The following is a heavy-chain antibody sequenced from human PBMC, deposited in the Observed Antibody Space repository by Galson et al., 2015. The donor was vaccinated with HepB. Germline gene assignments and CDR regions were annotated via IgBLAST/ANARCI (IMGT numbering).Heavy chain of an antibody. CDR3: AKGLEYSSSSGGDY. Sequence: SLRLSCAASGFTFSSYSMNWVRQAPGKGLEWVSSISWNSGSIGYADSVKGRFTISRDNAKNSLFLQMNSLRAEDTALYYCAKGLEYSSSSGGDYWGQGTLVTVSS. CDR2: ISWNSGSI. D-gene: IGHD6-6*01. CDR1: GFTFSSYS. V-gene: IGHV3-9*01. J-gene: IGHJ4*02.